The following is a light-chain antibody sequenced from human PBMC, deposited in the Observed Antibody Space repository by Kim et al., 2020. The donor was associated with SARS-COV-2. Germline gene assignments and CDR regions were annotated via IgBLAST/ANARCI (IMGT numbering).Light chain of an antibody. CDR1: NIGLKS. V-gene: IGLV3-21*04. Sequence: SYELTQPPSVSVAPGKTARIPCGGNNIGLKSVHWYRQKPGQAPVLVIYYDADRPSGIPARFSGSNSGNTATLTISRVEAGDEADYYCQVWDSYNDHHMVFGGGTQLTVL. CDR3: QVWDSYNDHHMV. CDR2: YDA. J-gene: IGLJ2*01.